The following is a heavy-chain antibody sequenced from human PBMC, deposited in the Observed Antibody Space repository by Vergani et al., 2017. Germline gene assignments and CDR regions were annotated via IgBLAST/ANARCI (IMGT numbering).Heavy chain of an antibody. CDR2: IPFDRSNQ. CDR3: AKHFRGWGINY. CDR1: GFTLSNYD. V-gene: IGHV3-30*02. D-gene: IGHD3-16*01. Sequence: QVQLVESGGGVVQRGGSLRLPCATSGFTLSNYDMQWIRQGPGKGLEFVAFIPFDRSNQYYADSVKGRFTLSRDFSKNTLYLQMNSLRTDDTATYYCAKHFRGWGINYWGQGTQVIVSS. J-gene: IGHJ4*02.